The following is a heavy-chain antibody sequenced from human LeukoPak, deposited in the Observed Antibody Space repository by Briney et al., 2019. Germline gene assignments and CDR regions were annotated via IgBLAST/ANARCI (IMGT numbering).Heavy chain of an antibody. CDR3: AREVEDGSCYFNWIDA. Sequence: SVTLSCNASGGTFSSYSISWVRQAPGRGLEWMGRIIPILGIANYAQKFEGRVTITADKSTSTAKMRFSSPRSEDTAGYYSAREVEDGSCYFNWIDAWGQGTLVTVSS. V-gene: IGHV1-69*04. CDR2: IIPILGIA. J-gene: IGHJ5*02. CDR1: GGTFSSYS. D-gene: IGHD3-10*01.